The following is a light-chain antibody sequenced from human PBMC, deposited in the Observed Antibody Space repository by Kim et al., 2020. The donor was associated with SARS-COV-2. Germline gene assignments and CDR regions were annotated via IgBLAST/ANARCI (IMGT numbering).Light chain of an antibody. V-gene: IGKV1-9*01. CDR3: QQYNFYPRT. CDR1: QDIRYH. CDR2: AAS. J-gene: IGKJ1*01. Sequence: DIQLTQSPSFLSAAVGERVTITCRASQDIRYHLAWYQHNPDKAPKLLIYAASTLQTGVPSRFSGSGSGTEFTLTISSLQTEDFATYFCQQYNFYPRTFGQGTKVDIK.